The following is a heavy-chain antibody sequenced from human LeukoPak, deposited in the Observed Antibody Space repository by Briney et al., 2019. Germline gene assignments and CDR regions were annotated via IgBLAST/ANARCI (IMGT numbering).Heavy chain of an antibody. CDR1: GYTFTSYG. CDR2: ISAYNGNT. Sequence: ASVKVSCKASGYTFTSYGISWVPQAPGQGLEWMGWISAYNGNTNYAQKLQGRVTMTTDTSTSTAYMELRSLRSDDTAVYYCARDQGYSSSWFNYYYYGMDVWGQGTTVTVSS. V-gene: IGHV1-18*01. J-gene: IGHJ6*02. CDR3: ARDQGYSSSWFNYYYYGMDV. D-gene: IGHD6-13*01.